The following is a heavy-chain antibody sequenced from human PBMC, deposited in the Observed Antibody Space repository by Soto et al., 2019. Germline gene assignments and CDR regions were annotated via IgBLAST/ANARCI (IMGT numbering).Heavy chain of an antibody. CDR3: ARDGITGTTDYYGMDV. Sequence: SETLSLTCAVSGYSISSGYYWVWIRQPPGKGLEWIGSIYHSGSTYYNPSLKSRVTISVDTSKNRFSLKLSSVTAADTAVYYCARDGITGTTDYYGMDVWGQGTTVTVSS. J-gene: IGHJ6*02. D-gene: IGHD1-7*01. V-gene: IGHV4-38-2*02. CDR1: GYSISSGYY. CDR2: IYHSGST.